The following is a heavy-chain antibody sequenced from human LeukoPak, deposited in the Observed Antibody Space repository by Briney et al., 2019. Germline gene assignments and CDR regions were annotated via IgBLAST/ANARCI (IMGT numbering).Heavy chain of an antibody. CDR3: ARGPRVPAPTYYFDY. CDR2: LSGSGGST. J-gene: IGHJ4*02. V-gene: IGHV3-23*01. CDR1: GFTYSSYA. Sequence: PGGSLRLSCAASGFTYSSYAMTWVRQAPGKGLEWGSALSGSGGSTFYADSVKGRFTISRDNSKNTLLLQMNSLRAEDTAVYYCARGPRVPAPTYYFDYWGQGTLVTVSS. D-gene: IGHD2-2*01.